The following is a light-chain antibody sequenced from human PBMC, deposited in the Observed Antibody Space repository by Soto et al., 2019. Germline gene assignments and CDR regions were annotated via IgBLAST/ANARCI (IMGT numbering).Light chain of an antibody. CDR1: RSDVGGSDY. J-gene: IGLJ2*01. V-gene: IGLV2-11*01. CDR3: CSCAGSPP. CDR2: EVN. Sequence: QSALTQPRSVSGSPGQSGAISCIGSRSDVGGSDYVSGYQQHQGKAPRHIIYEVNKRPSGVPDRFSGSKSGNTASLIISGLQAEDEANYLCCSCAGSPPFGGGNKLTVL.